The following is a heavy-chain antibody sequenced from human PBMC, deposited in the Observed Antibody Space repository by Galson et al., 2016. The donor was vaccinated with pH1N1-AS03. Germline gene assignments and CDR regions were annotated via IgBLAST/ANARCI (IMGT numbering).Heavy chain of an antibody. CDR3: ARIVRGKAGLDS. V-gene: IGHV1-2*02. J-gene: IGHJ5*01. D-gene: IGHD2-8*01. Sequence: SCKASGYTFTAYYIHWVRQAPGQGLEWMGWIDPDHDGGTRYAQKFQGRVTMARDTSINTVYMEVTRRTTDDTAVYYCARIVRGKAGLDSWGQGTLVTVTS. CDR1: GYTFTAYY. CDR2: IDPDHDGGT.